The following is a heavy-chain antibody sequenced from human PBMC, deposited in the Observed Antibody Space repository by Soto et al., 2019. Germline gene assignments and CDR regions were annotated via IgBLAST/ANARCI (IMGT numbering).Heavy chain of an antibody. Sequence: QVQLVQSGAEVKKPGSSVKVSCKASGGTFSSYAISWVRQAXGQGLEWMGGIIPIFGTANYAQKFQGRVTITADKSTSTAYMELSSLRSEDTAVYYCVGSTVTTXDYYYYGMDVWGQGTTVTVSS. J-gene: IGHJ6*02. V-gene: IGHV1-69*06. D-gene: IGHD4-17*01. CDR2: IIPIFGTA. CDR3: VGSTVTTXDYYYYGMDV. CDR1: GGTFSSYA.